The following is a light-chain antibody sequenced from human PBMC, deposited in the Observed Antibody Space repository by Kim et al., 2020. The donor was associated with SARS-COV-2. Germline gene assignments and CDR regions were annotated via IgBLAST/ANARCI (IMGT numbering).Light chain of an antibody. Sequence: QSALTQSASVSGSPGQSITISCTGTSSDVGGYNYVSWYQQHPGKAPKLMIYDVSKRPSGVSNRFSGSKSGNTASLTISGLQAEDEADYYCSSYTSSSPVVFGGGTQLTVL. CDR1: SSDVGGYNY. CDR3: SSYTSSSPVV. CDR2: DVS. V-gene: IGLV2-14*01. J-gene: IGLJ2*01.